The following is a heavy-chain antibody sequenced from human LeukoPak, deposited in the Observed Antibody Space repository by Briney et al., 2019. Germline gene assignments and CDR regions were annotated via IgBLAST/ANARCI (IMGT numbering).Heavy chain of an antibody. CDR3: ARGVRDYVWGSYRSIDY. J-gene: IGHJ4*02. CDR1: GFTFSSYS. V-gene: IGHV3-48*04. CDR2: ISSGSRVI. D-gene: IGHD3-16*02. Sequence: GGSLRLSCAVSGFTFSSYSMNWVRQAPGKGLEWVSYISSGSRVISYADSVKGRFTISRDNSKNTLYLQMNSLRVEDTAVYYCARGVRDYVWGSYRSIDYWGQGTLVTVSS.